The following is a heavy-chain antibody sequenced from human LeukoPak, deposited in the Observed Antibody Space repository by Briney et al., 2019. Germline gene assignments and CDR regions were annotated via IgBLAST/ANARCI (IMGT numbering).Heavy chain of an antibody. D-gene: IGHD2-15*01. Sequence: XXRLSCAASGFTFSSYSMNWVRQAPGKGLEWVSSISSSSSYIYYAESVKGRFTISRDNAKNSLYLQMNRLRAEDTAVYYCARENAYCSGGSCYGRWFDPWGQGTLVTVSS. CDR3: ARENAYCSGGSCYGRWFDP. J-gene: IGHJ5*02. CDR2: ISSSSSYI. V-gene: IGHV3-21*01. CDR1: GFTFSSYS.